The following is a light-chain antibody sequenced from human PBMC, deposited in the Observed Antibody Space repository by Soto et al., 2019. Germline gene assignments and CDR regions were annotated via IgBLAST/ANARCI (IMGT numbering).Light chain of an antibody. J-gene: IGKJ1*01. V-gene: IGKV1-39*01. Sequence: IQMTQSPSSLSASVGDRVTITCRASQRIGTYLNWFQQRPGKAPRLLIYAAPTLQTGVSSNFSGSASGTDFTLTITSLQPEDFATYFCHQTYSIPPTFGQGTKVDIK. CDR3: HQTYSIPPT. CDR2: AAP. CDR1: QRIGTY.